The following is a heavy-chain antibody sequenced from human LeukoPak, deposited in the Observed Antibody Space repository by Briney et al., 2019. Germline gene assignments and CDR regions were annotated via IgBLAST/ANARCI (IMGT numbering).Heavy chain of an antibody. Sequence: KPSETLSLTCAVYGGSFSGYYWSWIRQPPGKGLEWIGEINHSGSTNYNPSLKSRVTISVDTSKNQFSLKLSSVTAADTAVYYCARGMDILTGNDAFDIWGQGTMVTVSS. J-gene: IGHJ3*02. V-gene: IGHV4-34*01. CDR3: ARGMDILTGNDAFDI. CDR1: GGSFSGYY. CDR2: INHSGST. D-gene: IGHD3-9*01.